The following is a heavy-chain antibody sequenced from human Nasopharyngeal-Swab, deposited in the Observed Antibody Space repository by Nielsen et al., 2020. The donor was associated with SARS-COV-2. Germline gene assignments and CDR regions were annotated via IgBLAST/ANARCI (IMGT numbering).Heavy chain of an antibody. D-gene: IGHD6-13*01. CDR2: IYYNGNT. CDR1: GASIAYSTFY. Sequence: SETLSLTCTVSGASIAYSTFYWGWIRQPPGKGLEWIGNIYYNGNTYQNPSLKNRLTISVDKSKNQFSLQLSSVTAADTAVYYCVRSSSWYYFDYWAQGTHVTVSS. V-gene: IGHV4-39*01. CDR3: VRSSSWYYFDY. J-gene: IGHJ4*02.